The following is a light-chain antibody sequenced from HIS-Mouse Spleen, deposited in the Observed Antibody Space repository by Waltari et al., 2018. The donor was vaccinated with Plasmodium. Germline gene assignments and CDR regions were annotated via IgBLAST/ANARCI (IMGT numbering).Light chain of an antibody. Sequence: QSALTQPASVSGSPGPSITISCPGTSSDVGSYTLVSWYQQHPGKAPKLMIYEGSKRPSGVSNRFSGSKSGNTASLTISGLQAEDEADYYCCSYAGSSTLVFGGGTKLTVL. CDR1: SSDVGSYTL. CDR2: EGS. J-gene: IGLJ2*01. V-gene: IGLV2-23*01. CDR3: CSYAGSSTLV.